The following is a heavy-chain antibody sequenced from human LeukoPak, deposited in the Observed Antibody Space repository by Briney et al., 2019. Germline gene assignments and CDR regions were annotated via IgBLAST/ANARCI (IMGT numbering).Heavy chain of an antibody. CDR2: ISSNGGST. CDR1: GFTFSSYA. J-gene: IGHJ4*02. V-gene: IGHV3-64*01. D-gene: IGHD2-2*01. Sequence: GGSLRLSCAASGFTFSSYAMHWVRQAPGKGLEYVSAISSNGGSTYYANSVKGRFTISRDNSKNTLYLQMGSLRAEDMAVYYCARGFRPNIVVVPAPSPFDCWGQGTLVTVSS. CDR3: ARGFRPNIVVVPAPSPFDC.